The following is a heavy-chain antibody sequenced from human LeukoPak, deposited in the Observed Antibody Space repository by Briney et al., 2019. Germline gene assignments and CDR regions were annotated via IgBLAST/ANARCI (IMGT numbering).Heavy chain of an antibody. CDR3: ARGGRYGDPTSFDY. V-gene: IGHV4-59*01. CDR1: GGSISSYY. Sequence: PSETLSLTCTVSGGSISSYYWSWIRQPPGKGLEWIGYIYYSGSTNYNPSLKSRVTISVDTSKNQFSLKLSSVTAADTAVYYCARGGRYGDPTSFDYWGQGTLATVSS. J-gene: IGHJ4*02. CDR2: IYYSGST. D-gene: IGHD4-17*01.